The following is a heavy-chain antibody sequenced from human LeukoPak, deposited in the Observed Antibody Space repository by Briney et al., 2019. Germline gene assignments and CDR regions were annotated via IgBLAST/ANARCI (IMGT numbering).Heavy chain of an antibody. CDR2: IYNSGST. Sequence: SETLSLTCTVSGGSISSYYWSWIRQPPGKGLEWIGYIYNSGSTNHNPSLRSRVTISVDTSKNQFSLELSSVTAADTAVYYCAKSWRPRRWPDSFDPWGQGTLVTVSS. D-gene: IGHD5-24*01. CDR1: GGSISSYY. J-gene: IGHJ5*02. CDR3: AKSWRPRRWPDSFDP. V-gene: IGHV4-59*01.